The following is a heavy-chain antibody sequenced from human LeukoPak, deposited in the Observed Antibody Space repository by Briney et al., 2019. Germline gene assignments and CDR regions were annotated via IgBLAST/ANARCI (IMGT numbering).Heavy chain of an antibody. J-gene: IGHJ5*02. CDR1: GFTFNSYW. D-gene: IGHD2-15*01. CDR3: ARGCGYCSGGSRYAGWFDP. CDR2: INSDGSST. Sequence: GGSLRLSCAVSGFTFNSYWMHWVRQAPGKGLVWVSRINSDGSSTSYADSVKGRFTISRDNAKNTLYLQMNSLRAEDTAVYYCARGCGYCSGGSRYAGWFDPWGQGTLVTVSS. V-gene: IGHV3-74*01.